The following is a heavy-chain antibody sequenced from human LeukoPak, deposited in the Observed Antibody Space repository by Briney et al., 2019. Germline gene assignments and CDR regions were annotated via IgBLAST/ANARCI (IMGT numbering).Heavy chain of an antibody. D-gene: IGHD2-8*02. V-gene: IGHV3-33*01. CDR1: GLTFSNYG. J-gene: IGHJ4*02. CDR3: ATDSGGGPFDY. Sequence: GGSLRLSCAASGLTFSNYGMHWVRQAPGKGLEWVAVIWADGSTQKYADSVKGRFTISRDNSKNALYLQMNSLRVGDTAAYYCATDSGGGPFDYWGQGTLVTVSS. CDR2: IWADGSTQ.